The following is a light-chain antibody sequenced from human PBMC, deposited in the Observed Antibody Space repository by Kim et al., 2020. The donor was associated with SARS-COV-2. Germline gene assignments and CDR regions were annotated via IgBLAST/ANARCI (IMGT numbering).Light chain of an antibody. CDR1: QSVSSN. J-gene: IGKJ1*01. V-gene: IGKV3-15*01. Sequence: DIVMTQSPATLSVSPGERVTLSCRASQSVSSNLAWYQQRPGQAPRLLIYGASTRATGIPARFSGSGSGTEFTLTISSLQSEDFALYYCQQYNNWRWTFGQGTKVDIK. CDR2: GAS. CDR3: QQYNNWRWT.